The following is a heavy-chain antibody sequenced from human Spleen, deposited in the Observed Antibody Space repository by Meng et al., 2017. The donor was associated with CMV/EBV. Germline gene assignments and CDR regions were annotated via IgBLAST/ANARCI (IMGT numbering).Heavy chain of an antibody. J-gene: IGHJ4*02. D-gene: IGHD3-16*01. CDR2: VYYSGTT. Sequence: SETLSLTCSVSGGSISSYYWNWIRQAPGKGLEWIGYVYYSGTTNYNASLKSRLTISVDTSKNQFSLKLSSVTAADMAVYYCARDRGGKRLAGFDFWGQGTPVTVSS. V-gene: IGHV4-59*01. CDR1: GGSISSYY. CDR3: ARDRGGKRLAGFDF.